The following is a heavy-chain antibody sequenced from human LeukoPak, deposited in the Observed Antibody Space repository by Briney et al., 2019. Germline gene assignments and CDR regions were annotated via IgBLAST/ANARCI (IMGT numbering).Heavy chain of an antibody. Sequence: PGGSVRLPCVASGFTFRENWMLWVRHAPGKGLAWVSHNNREGDFTHYTDPVKGRFTISRDNPRNTVYLQMSSLRVEDTAIYFCAREEHRLAEAGTSACDWGGQGTLVTVSP. CDR2: NNREGDFT. V-gene: IGHV3-74*01. D-gene: IGHD6-13*01. CDR3: AREEHRLAEAGTSACDW. J-gene: IGHJ3*01. CDR1: GFTFRENW.